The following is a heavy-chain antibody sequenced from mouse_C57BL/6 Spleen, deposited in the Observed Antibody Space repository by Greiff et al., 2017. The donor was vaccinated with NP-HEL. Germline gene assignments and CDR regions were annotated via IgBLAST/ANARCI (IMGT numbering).Heavy chain of an antibody. CDR2: ISNLAYSI. CDR1: GFTFSDYG. V-gene: IGHV5-15*01. D-gene: IGHD2-3*01. CDR3: ARHGDDGYYVAY. Sequence: EVQVVESGGGLVQPGGSLKLSCAASGFTFSDYGMAWVRQAPRKGPEWVAFISNLAYSIYYADTVTGRFTISRENAKNTLYLEMSSLRSEDTAMYYCARHGDDGYYVAYWGQGTLVTVSA. J-gene: IGHJ3*01.